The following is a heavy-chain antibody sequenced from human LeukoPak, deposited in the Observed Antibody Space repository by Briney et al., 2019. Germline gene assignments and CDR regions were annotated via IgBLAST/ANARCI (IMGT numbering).Heavy chain of an antibody. J-gene: IGHJ6*03. CDR1: GFTFSSYS. D-gene: IGHD3-10*01. CDR2: ISSSSSTI. Sequence: GGSLRLSCAASGFTFSSYSMNWVRQAPGKGLEWVSYISSSSSTIYYADSVKGQFTISRDNAKNSLYLQMNSLRAEDTAVYYCARDLAGVYYYMDVWGKGTTVTVSS. CDR3: ARDLAGVYYYMDV. V-gene: IGHV3-48*01.